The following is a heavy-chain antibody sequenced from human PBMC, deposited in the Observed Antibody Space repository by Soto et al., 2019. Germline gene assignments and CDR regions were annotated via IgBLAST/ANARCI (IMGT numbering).Heavy chain of an antibody. CDR1: HYTFHNYG. CDR3: TRGGGTTVLYSDF. J-gene: IGHJ3*01. V-gene: IGHV1-18*01. D-gene: IGHD4-17*01. CDR2: IRANNVNA. Sequence: QVQLVPSGAEVKKPGASVKVSCKASHYTFHNYGISWVRQAPGQGREWMGWIRANNVNADYAQKIQGRVTMTTDTATRTAYREMRSLRSDGTAVYYCTRGGGTTVLYSDFWGQGTTVSVSS.